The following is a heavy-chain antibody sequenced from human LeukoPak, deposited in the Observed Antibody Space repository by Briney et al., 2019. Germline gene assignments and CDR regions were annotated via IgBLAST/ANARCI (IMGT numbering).Heavy chain of an antibody. Sequence: GGSLRLSCAASGFTVSSNYMSWVRQAPGKGLEWVSAIYSGGSTYYADSVKGRFTISRDNSKNTLYLQMNSLRAEDTAVYYCARAVRGYCSGGSCHEPYYFDYWGQGTLVTVSS. CDR3: ARAVRGYCSGGSCHEPYYFDY. D-gene: IGHD2-15*01. CDR1: GFTVSSNY. V-gene: IGHV3-53*01. CDR2: IYSGGST. J-gene: IGHJ4*02.